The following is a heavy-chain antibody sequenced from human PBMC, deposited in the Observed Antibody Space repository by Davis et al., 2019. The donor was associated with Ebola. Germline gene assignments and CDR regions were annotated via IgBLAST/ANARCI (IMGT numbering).Heavy chain of an antibody. CDR1: GGSFRGYY. D-gene: IGHD4-17*01. V-gene: IGHV4-34*01. Sequence: MPSETLSLTCAVYGGSFRGYYWGWIRQPPGKGLEWIGRIYYSGSTYYNPSLKSRVTISVDTSKNQFSLKLSSVTAADTAVYYCASLRLTQNWYFDLWGRGTLVTVSS. CDR3: ASLRLTQNWYFDL. CDR2: IYYSGST. J-gene: IGHJ2*01.